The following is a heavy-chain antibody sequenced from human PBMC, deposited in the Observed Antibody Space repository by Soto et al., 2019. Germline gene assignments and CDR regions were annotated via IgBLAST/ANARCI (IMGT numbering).Heavy chain of an antibody. CDR3: ARGRGYSGSGGYMDV. CDR1: GGSCSGYY. D-gene: IGHD5-12*01. J-gene: IGHJ6*03. V-gene: IGHV4-34*01. CDR2: INHSGST. Sequence: SETLSLTCAVYGGSCSGYYWSWIRQPPGKGLEWIGEINHSGSTNYNPSLKSRVTISVDTSKNQFSLKLSSVTAADTAVYYCARGRGYSGSGGYMDVWGKGTTVTVSS.